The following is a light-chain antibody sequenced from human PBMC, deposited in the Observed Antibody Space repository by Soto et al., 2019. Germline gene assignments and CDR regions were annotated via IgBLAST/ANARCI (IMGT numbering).Light chain of an antibody. V-gene: IGKV4-1*01. CDR2: WAS. CDR1: QNFLYSSNNKNY. J-gene: IGKJ4*01. Sequence: DIVMTQSPDSLAVSLGERATINCTSNQNFLYSSNNKNYLAWYQQKPGQPPKLLIYWASTRESGVPDRFSGSGSGTDFTLTINSLQAEDVAVYYCQQYYSAPLTFGGGTKVEIK. CDR3: QQYYSAPLT.